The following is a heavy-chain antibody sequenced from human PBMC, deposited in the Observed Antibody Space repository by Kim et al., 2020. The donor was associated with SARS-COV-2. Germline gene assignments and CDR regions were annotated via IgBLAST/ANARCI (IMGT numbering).Heavy chain of an antibody. V-gene: IGHV3-73*01. Sequence: AASVKGRFTSSRDASVTTAYLQMNSLKTEDTAVYYCTTAPTTVTSFDYWGQGTLVTVSS. D-gene: IGHD4-17*01. CDR3: TTAPTTVTSFDY. J-gene: IGHJ4*02.